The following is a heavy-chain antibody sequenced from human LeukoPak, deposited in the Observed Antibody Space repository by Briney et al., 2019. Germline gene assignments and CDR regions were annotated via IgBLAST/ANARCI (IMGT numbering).Heavy chain of an antibody. CDR3: ARGYCSSTSCYYVY. V-gene: IGHV1-69*05. D-gene: IGHD2-2*01. CDR2: IIPIFGTA. J-gene: IGHJ4*02. CDR1: GGTFSSYA. Sequence: ASVKVSCKASGGTFSSYAISWVRQAPGQGLEWMGGIIPIFGTANYAQKFQGRVTITTDESTSTAYMKLSRLRSEDTAVYYCARGYCSSTSCYYVYWGQGTLVTVSS.